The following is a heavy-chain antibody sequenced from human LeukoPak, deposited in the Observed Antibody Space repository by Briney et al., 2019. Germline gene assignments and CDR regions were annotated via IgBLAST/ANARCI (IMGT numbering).Heavy chain of an antibody. D-gene: IGHD4-17*01. V-gene: IGHV4-59*08. CDR2: IYYSGST. CDR3: ARVATTVTTSWFDP. CDR1: GGSISSYY. Sequence: SETLSLTCTVSGGSISSYYWSWIRQPPGKGLEWIGYIYYSGSTNYNPSLKSRVTISVDTSKNQFSLKLSSVTAADTAVYYCARVATTVTTSWFDPWGQGTLVTVSS. J-gene: IGHJ5*02.